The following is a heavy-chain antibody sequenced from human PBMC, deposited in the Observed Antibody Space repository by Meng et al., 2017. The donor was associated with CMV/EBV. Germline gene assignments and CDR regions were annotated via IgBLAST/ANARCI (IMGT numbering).Heavy chain of an antibody. CDR2: ISSSVSTI. Sequence: LSLTCAASGFTFSSYEMNWVRQAPGKGLEWVSYISSSVSTIYYADSVKGRFTISRDNAKNSLYLQMNSLRAEDTAVYYCARDGGYHFSPTTNNGMDVWGQGTTVTVSS. V-gene: IGHV3-48*03. J-gene: IGHJ6*02. D-gene: IGHD3-3*01. CDR1: GFTFSSYE. CDR3: ARDGGYHFSPTTNNGMDV.